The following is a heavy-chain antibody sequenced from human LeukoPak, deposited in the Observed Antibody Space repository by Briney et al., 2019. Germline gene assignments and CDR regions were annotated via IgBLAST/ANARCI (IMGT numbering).Heavy chain of an antibody. V-gene: IGHV1-2*02. J-gene: IGHJ6*02. CDR1: GYTFTGYY. D-gene: IGHD3-3*01. CDR2: INPNSGGT. CDR3: ARSHNVYYDFWSGYNYYYGMDV. Sequence: GASVKVPCKASGYTFTGYYMHWVRQAPGQGLEWMGWINPNSGGTNYAQKFQGRVTMTRDTSISTAYMELSRLRSDDTAVYYCARSHNVYYDFWSGYNYYYGMDVWGQGTTVTVSS.